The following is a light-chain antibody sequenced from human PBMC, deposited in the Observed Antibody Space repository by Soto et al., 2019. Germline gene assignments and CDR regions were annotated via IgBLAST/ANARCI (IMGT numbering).Light chain of an antibody. CDR1: QSVSIN. J-gene: IGKJ5*01. CDR3: QQYSNWPLT. V-gene: IGKV3-15*01. Sequence: VMPQTPATLSVSPGERATLFCMASQSVSINLAWYQQNPGQAPRLLIYGASTRATGVPARFSGSGSGTEFTLTINSLQSEDFALYYCQQYSNWPLTFGQGTRLEIK. CDR2: GAS.